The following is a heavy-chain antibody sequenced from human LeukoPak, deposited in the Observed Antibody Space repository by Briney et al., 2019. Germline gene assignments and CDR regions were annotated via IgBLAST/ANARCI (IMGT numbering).Heavy chain of an antibody. V-gene: IGHV3-9*01. Sequence: QSGGSLRLSCAASGFTFDDYAMHWVRQAPGRGLEWVSGISWNSGSIGYADSVKGRFTISRDNAKNSLYLQMNSLRAEDTAVYYCARGLQYSSSWFSHFDYWGQGTLVTVSS. D-gene: IGHD6-13*01. CDR3: ARGLQYSSSWFSHFDY. J-gene: IGHJ4*02. CDR2: ISWNSGSI. CDR1: GFTFDDYA.